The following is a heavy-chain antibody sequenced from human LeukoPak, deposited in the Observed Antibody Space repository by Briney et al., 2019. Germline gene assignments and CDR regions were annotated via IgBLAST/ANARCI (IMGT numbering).Heavy chain of an antibody. J-gene: IGHJ4*02. V-gene: IGHV3-23*01. CDR1: GFTFSNFG. CDR3: AKGGSGYYGDY. CDR2: ISGSGGST. D-gene: IGHD3-3*01. Sequence: GGSLRLSCAASGFTFSNFGMSWVRQAPGKGLEWVSAISGSGGSTYYADSVKGRFTISRDNSKNTLYLQMNSLRAEDTAVYYCAKGGSGYYGDYWGQGTLVTVSS.